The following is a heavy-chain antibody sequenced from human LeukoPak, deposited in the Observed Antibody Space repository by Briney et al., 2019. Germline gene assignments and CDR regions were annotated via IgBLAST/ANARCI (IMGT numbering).Heavy chain of an antibody. J-gene: IGHJ6*03. D-gene: IGHD2-21*02. Sequence: GGSLRLSCAASGFTFTTYDMNWVRQAPGKGLKWVSSITSTSSSTYYADSLKGRFTISRDNAKNSLYLQMNNLRAEDTAVYYCARDCGGACYMDVWGKGTTVTVSS. CDR2: ITSTSSST. CDR3: ARDCGGACYMDV. V-gene: IGHV3-21*01. CDR1: GFTFTTYD.